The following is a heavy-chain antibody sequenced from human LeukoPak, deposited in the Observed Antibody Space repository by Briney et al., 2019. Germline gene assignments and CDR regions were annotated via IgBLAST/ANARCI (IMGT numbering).Heavy chain of an antibody. V-gene: IGHV4-61*02. D-gene: IGHD2-2*02. J-gene: IGHJ4*02. Sequence: PPETLSLTCTVSGGSISSGSYYWSWIRQPAGKGLEWIGRIYTSGSTNYNPSLKSRVTISVDTSKNQFSLKLSSVTAADTAVYYCARYCSSTSCYRGIDYWGQGTLVTVSS. CDR2: IYTSGST. CDR1: GGSISSGSYY. CDR3: ARYCSSTSCYRGIDY.